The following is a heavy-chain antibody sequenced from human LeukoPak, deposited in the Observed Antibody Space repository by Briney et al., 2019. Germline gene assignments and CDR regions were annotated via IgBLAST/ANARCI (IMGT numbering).Heavy chain of an antibody. CDR3: AGDGSPIVVVVGAIDY. CDR1: GFTFSNYN. Sequence: GGSLRLSCAASGFTFSNYNMNWVRQAPGKGLEWVSSISSSSSYIYYADSVKGRFTISRDNAKNSLYLQMNSLRAEDTAVYYCAGDGSPIVVVVGAIDYWGQGTLVTVSS. CDR2: ISSSSSYI. V-gene: IGHV3-21*01. D-gene: IGHD2-15*01. J-gene: IGHJ4*02.